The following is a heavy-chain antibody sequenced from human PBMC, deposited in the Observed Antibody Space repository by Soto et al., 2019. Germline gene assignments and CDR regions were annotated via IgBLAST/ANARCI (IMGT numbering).Heavy chain of an antibody. V-gene: IGHV3-72*01. J-gene: IGHJ4*02. CDR1: GFTFSAHY. CDR2: IRNKANSYTT. CDR3: ARASLTVPPANYSDY. Sequence: EVRLVESGGGLVQPGGSLRLSCAASGFTFSAHYMDWVRQAPGKGLEWVGRIRNKANSYTTEYAASVKGRFTISRDDSKNSLYLQMNSLKTEDTAVYYCARASLTVPPANYSDYWGQGTLVTVSS. D-gene: IGHD2-2*01.